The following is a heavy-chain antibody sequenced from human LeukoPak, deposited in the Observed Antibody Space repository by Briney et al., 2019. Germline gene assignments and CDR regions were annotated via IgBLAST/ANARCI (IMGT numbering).Heavy chain of an antibody. CDR1: GYSISSGYY. CDR2: INHSGST. J-gene: IGHJ4*02. Sequence: SETLSLTCTVSGYSISSGYYWGGIRQPPGKGLEWIGEINHSGSTNYNPSLKSRVTISVDTSKNQFSLKLSSVTAADTAVYYCARGRAARMFDYWGQGTLVTVSS. V-gene: IGHV4-38-2*02. CDR3: ARGRAARMFDY. D-gene: IGHD6-6*01.